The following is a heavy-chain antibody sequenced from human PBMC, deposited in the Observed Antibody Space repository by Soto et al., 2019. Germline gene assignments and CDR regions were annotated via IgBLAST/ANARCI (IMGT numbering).Heavy chain of an antibody. CDR2: INPNSGGT. CDR3: ATLLRYFDWPFDY. Sequence: VKVSCKASGYTFTGYYMHWVRQAPGQGLEWMGWINPNSGGTNYAQKFQGRVTMTRDTSISTAYMELSRLRSDDTAVYYCATLLRYFDWPFDYWGQGTLVTVSS. J-gene: IGHJ4*02. CDR1: GYTFTGYY. V-gene: IGHV1-2*02. D-gene: IGHD3-9*01.